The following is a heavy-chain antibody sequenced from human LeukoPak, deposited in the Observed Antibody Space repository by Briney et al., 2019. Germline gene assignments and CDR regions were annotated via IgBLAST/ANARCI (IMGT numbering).Heavy chain of an antibody. J-gene: IGHJ4*02. CDR1: GGSLSGYY. CDR3: ARDSGSYHHFDY. V-gene: IGHV4-34*01. Sequence: SETLSLTCAVYGGSLSGYYWSLIRLPPGKGLEWIGEINHSGSTNYNPSLKSRVTISVDTSKNQFSLKLSSVTAADTAVYYCARDSGSYHHFDYWGQGTLVTVSS. CDR2: INHSGST. D-gene: IGHD1-26*01.